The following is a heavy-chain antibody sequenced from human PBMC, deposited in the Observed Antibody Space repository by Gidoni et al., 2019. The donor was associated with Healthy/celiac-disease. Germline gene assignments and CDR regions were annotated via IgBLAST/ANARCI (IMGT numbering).Heavy chain of an antibody. D-gene: IGHD2-15*01. V-gene: IGHV4-31*03. CDR1: GGTISSGGYY. J-gene: IGHJ6*02. CDR2: IYYSGST. Sequence: QVQLQESGPGLATPSQTLSLTCTVSGGTISSGGYYWSWIRQHPGKGLEWIGYIYYSGSTYYNPSLKSRVTISVDTSKSQFSLKLSSVTAADTAVYYCARECGGSCFRYYYGMDVWGQGTTVTVSS. CDR3: ARECGGSCFRYYYGMDV.